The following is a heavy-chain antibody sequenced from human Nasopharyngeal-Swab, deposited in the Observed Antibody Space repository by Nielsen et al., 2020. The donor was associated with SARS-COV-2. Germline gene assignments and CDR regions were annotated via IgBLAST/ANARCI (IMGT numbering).Heavy chain of an antibody. Sequence: SETLSLTCTVSGGSVSSGSYYWSWIRQPPGKGLEGIGYIYYSGSTNYNPSLKSRVTISVDTSKNQFSLKLSSVTAADTAVYYCAREGFAITIFGVVTRYGMDVWGQGTTVTVSS. V-gene: IGHV4-61*01. J-gene: IGHJ6*02. CDR1: GGSVSSGSYY. CDR2: IYYSGST. D-gene: IGHD3-3*01. CDR3: AREGFAITIFGVVTRYGMDV.